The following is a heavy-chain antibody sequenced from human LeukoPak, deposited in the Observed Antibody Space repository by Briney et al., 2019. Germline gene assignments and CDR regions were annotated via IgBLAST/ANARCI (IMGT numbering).Heavy chain of an antibody. J-gene: IGHJ4*02. CDR2: INPNSGGT. V-gene: IGHV1-2*02. CDR1: GYTFTGYY. CDR3: ARSVAGTVGYFDY. Sequence: ASVTVSCKASGYTFTGYYMHWVRQAPGQGLEWMGWINPNSGGTNYAQKFQGRVTMTRDTSISTAYMELSRLRSDDMAVYYCARSVAGTVGYFDYWGQGTLVTVAS. D-gene: IGHD6-19*01.